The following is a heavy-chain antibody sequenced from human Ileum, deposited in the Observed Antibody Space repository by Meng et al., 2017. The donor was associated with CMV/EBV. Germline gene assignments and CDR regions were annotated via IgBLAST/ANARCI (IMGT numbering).Heavy chain of an antibody. Sequence: VQGGESGAEVKKPGASVKVSCKASGYTFRGYYIQWVRQAPGQGLEWMGWLNPKSDRAKYAEKFQGRVTMTRDTSTSIVYMEMSSLRSDDTAVYYCARGVRVGTSREFYFDYWGQGTLVTVSS. CDR3: ARGVRVGTSREFYFDY. J-gene: IGHJ4*02. D-gene: IGHD1-26*01. CDR2: LNPKSDRA. CDR1: GYTFRGYY. V-gene: IGHV1-2*02.